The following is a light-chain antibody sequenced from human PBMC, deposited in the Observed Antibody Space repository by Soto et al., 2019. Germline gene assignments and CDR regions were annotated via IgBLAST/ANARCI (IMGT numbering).Light chain of an antibody. CDR2: STN. CDR3: VLYMGGGIWV. Sequence: QTVVTQEPSFSVSPGGTVTLTCGLNSGSVSISYYPSWYQQTPGRTPRALIYSTNIRSSGVPDRFSGSILGSKAALTITGAQADDESDYYCVLYMGGGIWVFGGGTKLPVL. J-gene: IGLJ3*02. V-gene: IGLV8-61*01. CDR1: SGSVSISYY.